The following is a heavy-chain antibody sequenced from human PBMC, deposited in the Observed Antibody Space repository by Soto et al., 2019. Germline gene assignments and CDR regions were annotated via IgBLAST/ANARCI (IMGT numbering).Heavy chain of an antibody. CDR3: ARVVQWLVQDNWFDP. J-gene: IGHJ5*02. CDR1: GFTFSDYY. D-gene: IGHD6-19*01. Sequence: GGSLRLSCAASGFTFSDYYMSWIRQAPGKGLEWVSYISSSGSTIYYADSVKGRFTISRNNAKNSLYLQMNSLRAEDTAVYYCARVVQWLVQDNWFDPWGQGTLVTVSS. CDR2: ISSSGSTI. V-gene: IGHV3-11*01.